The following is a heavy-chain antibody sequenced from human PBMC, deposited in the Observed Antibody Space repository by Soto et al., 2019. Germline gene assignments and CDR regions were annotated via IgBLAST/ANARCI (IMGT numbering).Heavy chain of an antibody. D-gene: IGHD4-17*01. V-gene: IGHV5-10-1*01. J-gene: IGHJ6*02. CDR2: IDPSDSYT. Sequence: GESLKISCKGSGYSFTNYWINWVRQMPGKGLEWMGRIDPSDSYTNYSPSFQGHVTISADKSISTAYLQWSSLKASDTAMYYCARRGAPDYYGMDVWGQGTTVTVSS. CDR1: GYSFTNYW. CDR3: ARRGAPDYYGMDV.